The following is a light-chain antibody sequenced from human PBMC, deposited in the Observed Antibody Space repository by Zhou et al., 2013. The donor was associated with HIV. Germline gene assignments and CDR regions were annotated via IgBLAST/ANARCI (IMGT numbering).Light chain of an antibody. J-gene: IGKJ1*01. CDR3: QKCDSRPWT. CDR1: QGIGYS. Sequence: DIQMTQSPSSLSASVGDRVTITCRASQGIGYSLAWYQQQPGRVPKLLIYTASILQSGVPSRFSGVGSGTDFTLTISSLQPEDVGTYYCQKCDSRPWTFGQGTKVKSN. CDR2: TAS. V-gene: IGKV1-27*01.